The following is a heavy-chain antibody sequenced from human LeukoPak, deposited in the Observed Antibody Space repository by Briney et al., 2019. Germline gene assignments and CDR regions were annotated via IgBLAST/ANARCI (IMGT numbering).Heavy chain of an antibody. J-gene: IGHJ5*02. CDR1: GYTFTSYY. CDR2: INPSGGST. D-gene: IGHD3-10*01. Sequence: GASVKVSCKASGYTFTSYYMHWVRQAPGQGLEWMGIINPSGGSTSCAQKFQGRVTMTRDMSTSTVYMELSSLRSDDTAVYYCARGGHRRYYYTSGSAFDPWGQGTLVTVSS. V-gene: IGHV1-46*01. CDR3: ARGGHRRYYYTSGSAFDP.